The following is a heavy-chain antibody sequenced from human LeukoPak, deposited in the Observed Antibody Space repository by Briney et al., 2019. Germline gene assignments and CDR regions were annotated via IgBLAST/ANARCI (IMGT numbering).Heavy chain of an antibody. Sequence: GGSLRLSCAASGFTFSSYWMSWVRQAPGKGLEWVANIKQDGSEKYYVDSVKGRSTISRDNAKNSLYLQMNSLRAEDTAVYYCARGQHKYYYGSGSYWSFDYWGQGTLVTVSS. D-gene: IGHD3-10*01. V-gene: IGHV3-7*01. CDR1: GFTFSSYW. CDR2: IKQDGSEK. CDR3: ARGQHKYYYGSGSYWSFDY. J-gene: IGHJ4*02.